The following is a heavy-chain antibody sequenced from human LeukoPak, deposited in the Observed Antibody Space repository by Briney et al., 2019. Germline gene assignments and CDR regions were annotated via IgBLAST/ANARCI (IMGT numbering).Heavy chain of an antibody. CDR3: ARQGLGTYYYGSGKSGNAFDI. D-gene: IGHD3-10*01. Sequence: GESLKISCKGSGYSFTSYWIGWVRQMPGKGLEWMGIIYPGDSDTRYSPSFQGQVTISADKSISTAYLQWSSLKASDTAMYYCARQGLGTYYYGSGKSGNAFDIWGQGTMVTVS. J-gene: IGHJ3*02. V-gene: IGHV5-51*01. CDR1: GYSFTSYW. CDR2: IYPGDSDT.